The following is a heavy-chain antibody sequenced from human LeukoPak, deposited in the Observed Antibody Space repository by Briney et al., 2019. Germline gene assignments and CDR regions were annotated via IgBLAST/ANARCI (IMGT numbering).Heavy chain of an antibody. CDR1: GFTVSSNH. CDR3: ARVGSESSIPYFDY. CDR2: IYSGGST. D-gene: IGHD1-26*01. V-gene: IGHV3-53*01. Sequence: GGSLRLSCAASGFTVSSNHMSWVRQAPGKGLEWVSVIYSGGSTYYADSVKGRFTISRDNSKNTLYLQMNSLRAEDTAVYYCARVGSESSIPYFDYWGQGTLVTVSS. J-gene: IGHJ4*02.